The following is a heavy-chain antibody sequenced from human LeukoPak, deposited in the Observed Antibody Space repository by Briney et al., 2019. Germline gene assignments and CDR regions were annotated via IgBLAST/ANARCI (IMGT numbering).Heavy chain of an antibody. CDR1: GFTFSSYY. Sequence: GGSLRLSCAASGFTFSSYYMYWVRQAPGKCLEWVAVVHNDGETKYFGDSVKGRFTISRDNSKNTLYLQMNSLRAEDTAVYYCATGTGYYYDRWGQGTLVTVAS. J-gene: IGHJ4*02. V-gene: IGHV3-30*02. D-gene: IGHD3-9*01. CDR2: VHNDGETK. CDR3: ATGTGYYYDR.